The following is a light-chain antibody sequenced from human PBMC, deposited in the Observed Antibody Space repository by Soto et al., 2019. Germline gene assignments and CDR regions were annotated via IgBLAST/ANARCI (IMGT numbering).Light chain of an antibody. CDR3: QHRGNWPA. Sequence: EVVLTQSPAILSLSPGERATLSCRASQSIGSTIAWYQQRSGQAPRLLIYDASSRATGIPGRISGSGSGTDFTLTISSLEVEDFAVYYCQHRGNWPAFGGGTKVEIK. CDR1: QSIGST. J-gene: IGKJ4*01. V-gene: IGKV3-11*01. CDR2: DAS.